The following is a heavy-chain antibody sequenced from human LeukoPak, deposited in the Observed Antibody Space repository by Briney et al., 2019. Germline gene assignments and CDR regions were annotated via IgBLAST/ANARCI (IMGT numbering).Heavy chain of an antibody. D-gene: IGHD3-22*01. CDR3: ASNYYDSSGYITGYFDL. CDR2: IIPIFGTA. CDR1: GGTFSSYA. V-gene: IGHV1-69*13. Sequence: AVKVSCKASGGTFSSYAISWVGPAPGQGLEWMGGIIPIFGTANYAKKFQGRVTITADESTSTAYMELSCLRSEDTAVYYCASNYYDSSGYITGYFDLWGRGTLVTVSS. J-gene: IGHJ2*01.